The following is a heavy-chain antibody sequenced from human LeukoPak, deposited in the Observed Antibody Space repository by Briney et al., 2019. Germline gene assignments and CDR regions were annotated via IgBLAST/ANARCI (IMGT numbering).Heavy chain of an antibody. J-gene: IGHJ3*02. D-gene: IGHD3-10*01. CDR3: ARDRETGRLLWFGELSRDAFDI. V-gene: IGHV1-18*01. CDR1: GYTFTSYG. Sequence: ASVKVSCKASGYTFTSYGISWVRQAPGQGLEWMGWISAYNGNTNYAQKLQGRVTMTTDTSTSTAYMELRSLRSDDTAVYYCARDRETGRLLWFGELSRDAFDIWGQGTMVTVSS. CDR2: ISAYNGNT.